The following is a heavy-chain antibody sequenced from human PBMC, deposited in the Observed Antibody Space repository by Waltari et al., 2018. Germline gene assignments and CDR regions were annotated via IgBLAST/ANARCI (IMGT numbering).Heavy chain of an antibody. Sequence: QVQLRESGPGLVKPSQTLSLTCTVPGVSVTSVAFSWSWIRQSQGKGLEWIGQVGWGGRAFYRPSFGRRASHSLRPSKTQFPPRLNPVTAPDTALYFRARDADLKGSGTYFLTLDFWGPGTMVSVSA. D-gene: IGHD3-10*01. V-gene: IGHV4-30-4*07. CDR1: GVSVTSVAFS. CDR2: VGWGGRA. J-gene: IGHJ4*02. CDR3: ARDADLKGSGTYFLTLDF.